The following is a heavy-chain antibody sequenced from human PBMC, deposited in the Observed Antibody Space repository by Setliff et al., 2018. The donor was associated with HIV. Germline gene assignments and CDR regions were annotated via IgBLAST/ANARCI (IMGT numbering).Heavy chain of an antibody. CDR1: GYTFTSYP. CDR2: LNPSGDST. V-gene: IGHV1-46*01. CDR3: ARGGYHGFGSYGDY. Sequence: ASVKVSCKASGYTFTSYPMHWVRQAPGQGLEWMGILNPSGDSTAYAQKFQGRVTMTRDTSTSTVYMELSRLRSDDTAVYYCARGGYHGFGSYGDYWGQGTLVTVSS. J-gene: IGHJ4*02. D-gene: IGHD3-10*01.